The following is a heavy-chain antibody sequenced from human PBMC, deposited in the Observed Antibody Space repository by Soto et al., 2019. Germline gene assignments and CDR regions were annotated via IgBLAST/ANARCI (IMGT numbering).Heavy chain of an antibody. CDR1: GFTFSSYA. V-gene: IGHV3-30-3*01. D-gene: IGHD6-13*01. J-gene: IGHJ4*02. Sequence: ESGGGVVQPGRSLRLSCAASGFTFSSYAMHWVRQAPGQGLEWVAVISYDGSNKYYADSVKGRFTISRDNSKNTLYLQMNSLRAEDTAVYYCARDTGIAAAGTLFDYWGQGTLVTVSS. CDR3: ARDTGIAAAGTLFDY. CDR2: ISYDGSNK.